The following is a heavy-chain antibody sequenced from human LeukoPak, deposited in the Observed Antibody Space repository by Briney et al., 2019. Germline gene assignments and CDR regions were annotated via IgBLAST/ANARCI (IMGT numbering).Heavy chain of an antibody. D-gene: IGHD3-9*01. CDR3: ARGQGGYDILTGYYMDQGFDP. CDR2: IYYSGST. J-gene: IGHJ5*02. CDR1: GGSISSSSYY. V-gene: IGHV4-39*01. Sequence: SETLSLTCTVSGGSISSSSYYWGWIRQPPGKGLEWIGSIYYSGSTYYNPSFKSRVTISVDTSKNQFSLKLSSVTAADTAVYYCARGQGGYDILTGYYMDQGFDPWGQGTLVTVSS.